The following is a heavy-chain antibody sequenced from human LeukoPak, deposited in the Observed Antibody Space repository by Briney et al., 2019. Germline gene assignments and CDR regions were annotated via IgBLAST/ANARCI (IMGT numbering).Heavy chain of an antibody. D-gene: IGHD2-15*01. CDR3: AKQLGYCSDGSCYFPY. V-gene: IGHV3-23*01. Sequence: GGSLGLSCAASGFAFSSSAMSWVRQAPGKGLEWVSAISNNGGYTYYADSVQGRFTISRDNSKSTLCLQMNSLRAEDTAVYYCAKQLGYCSDGSCYFPYWGQGTLVTVSS. J-gene: IGHJ4*02. CDR2: ISNNGGYT. CDR1: GFAFSSSA.